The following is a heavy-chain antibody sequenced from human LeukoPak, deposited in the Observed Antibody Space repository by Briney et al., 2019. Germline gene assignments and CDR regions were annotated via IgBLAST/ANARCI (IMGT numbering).Heavy chain of an antibody. V-gene: IGHV4-4*07. CDR2: IYTSGST. Sequence: SETLSLTCTVSGDSLSSYYWSWIRQPAGKGLEWIGRIYTSGSTNYNPSLKSRVTMSVDTSKNQYSLKLSSVTAADTAVYYCARSKTLRYFDWLSFDYWGQGTLVTVSS. CDR1: GDSLSSYY. CDR3: ARSKTLRYFDWLSFDY. J-gene: IGHJ4*02. D-gene: IGHD3-9*01.